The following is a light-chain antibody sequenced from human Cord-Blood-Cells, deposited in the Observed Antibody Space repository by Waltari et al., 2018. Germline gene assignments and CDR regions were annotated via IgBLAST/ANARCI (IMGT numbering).Light chain of an antibody. CDR2: LGS. Sequence: DIVMTQSPLSLPVTPGEPASISCRSSQSLLHSNGYNYFDWYLQKPGQSPQLLIYLGSNRASGVPDRFSGSGSGTDFTLKISRVEAEDVGVYYCMQALQTPGTFGQGTKVEIK. CDR1: QSLLHSNGYNY. J-gene: IGKJ1*01. CDR3: MQALQTPGT. V-gene: IGKV2-28*01.